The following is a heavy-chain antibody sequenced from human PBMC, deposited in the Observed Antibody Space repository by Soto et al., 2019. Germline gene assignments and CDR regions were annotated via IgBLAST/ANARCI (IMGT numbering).Heavy chain of an antibody. J-gene: IGHJ3*02. Sequence: GSLRLSCAASGFTVSSNYMSWVRQAPGKGLEWVSVIYSGGSTYYADSVKGRFTISRHNSKNTLYLQMNSLRAEDTAVYYCASRLGYCSGGSCYDDAFDIWGQGTMVTVSS. CDR3: ASRLGYCSGGSCYDDAFDI. D-gene: IGHD2-15*01. CDR1: GFTVSSNY. CDR2: IYSGGST. V-gene: IGHV3-53*04.